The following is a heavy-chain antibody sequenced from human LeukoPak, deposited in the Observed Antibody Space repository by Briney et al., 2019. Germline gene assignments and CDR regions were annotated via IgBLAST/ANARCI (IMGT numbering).Heavy chain of an antibody. D-gene: IGHD3-10*01. CDR3: ARANYYGSGSYSRDYYYGMDV. CDR1: GYTFTSYD. V-gene: IGHV1-8*01. Sequence: GASVKVSCKASGYTFTSYDINWVRQATGQGLEWMGWMNPNSGNTGYAQKFQGRVTITADKSTSTAYMELSSLRSEDTAVYYCARANYYGSGSYSRDYYYGMDVWGQGTTVTVSS. CDR2: MNPNSGNT. J-gene: IGHJ6*02.